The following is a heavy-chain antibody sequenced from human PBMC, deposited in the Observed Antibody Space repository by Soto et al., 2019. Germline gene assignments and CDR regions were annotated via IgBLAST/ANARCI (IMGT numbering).Heavy chain of an antibody. CDR1: GFTFSNYG. J-gene: IGHJ4*02. CDR3: TLSSGYYYFDY. V-gene: IGHV3-33*01. Sequence: QVQLVESGGGVVQPGRSLRLSCAASGFTFSNYGMHWVRQAPGKGLEWVAVLWYDGNNKHYADSVKGRFTISRDNSKNTLYLHMNSLRAEDTAVYYCTLSSGYYYFDYWGQGTLFTVSS. CDR2: LWYDGNNK. D-gene: IGHD3-3*01.